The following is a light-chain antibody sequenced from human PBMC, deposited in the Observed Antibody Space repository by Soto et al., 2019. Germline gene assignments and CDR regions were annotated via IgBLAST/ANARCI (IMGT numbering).Light chain of an antibody. V-gene: IGLV2-14*03. J-gene: IGLJ2*01. CDR3: SSYTSSAPGVL. CDR2: DVS. CDR1: SSDVGGSDY. Sequence: QSALTQPASVSGSPGQSITISCSGTSSDVGGSDYVSWYQQHPGEAPKLMIYDVSYRPSVISNRFSGSKSGNTASLTISGLQAEDEADYFCSSYTSSAPGVLFGGGTKLTVL.